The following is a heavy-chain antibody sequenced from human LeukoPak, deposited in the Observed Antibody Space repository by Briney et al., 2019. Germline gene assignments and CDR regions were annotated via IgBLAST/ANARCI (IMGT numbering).Heavy chain of an antibody. CDR1: GFTFSSYA. V-gene: IGHV3-21*01. J-gene: IGHJ4*02. CDR2: ISSSSSYI. CDR3: ATTGTTGRVY. D-gene: IGHD1-1*01. Sequence: PGGSLRLSCAASGFTFSSYAMSWVRQAPGKGLEWVSSISSSSSYIYYADSVKGRFTISRDNAKNSLYLQMNSLRAEDTAVYYCATTGTTGRVYWGQGTLVTVSS.